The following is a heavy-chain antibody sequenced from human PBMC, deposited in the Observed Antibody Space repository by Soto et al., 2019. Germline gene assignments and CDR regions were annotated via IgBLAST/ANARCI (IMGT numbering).Heavy chain of an antibody. D-gene: IGHD3-16*01. CDR1: GFTFRSYV. CDR3: ARWGTTGGLDV. CDR2: TSYDGSNK. V-gene: IGHV3-30*03. J-gene: IGHJ4*02. Sequence: VQLVESGGGVVQPGTSLRLSCVGSGFTFRSYVIHWVRQAPGKGLEWVALTSYDGSNKYYEDSVKGRFTISRDNSRNTVDLQMDSLRLEDTALYFCARWGTTGGLDVWGQGTLVYVSS.